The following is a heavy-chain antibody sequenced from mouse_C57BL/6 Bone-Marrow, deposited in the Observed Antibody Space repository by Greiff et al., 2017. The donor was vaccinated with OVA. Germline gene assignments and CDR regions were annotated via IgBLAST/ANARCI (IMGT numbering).Heavy chain of an antibody. Sequence: EVQLVESGGGLVQPKGSLKLSCAASGFTFTTYAMHWVRQAPGQGLEWVARISSKRSNYATDYADSVKDRVTISRDNSQSMLYLQMHSLKTEDTAMYYCVRGYDAYAMDYWGQGTSVTVSS. CDR2: ISSKRSNYAT. CDR3: VRGYDAYAMDY. CDR1: GFTFTTYA. D-gene: IGHD2-3*01. J-gene: IGHJ4*01. V-gene: IGHV10-3*01.